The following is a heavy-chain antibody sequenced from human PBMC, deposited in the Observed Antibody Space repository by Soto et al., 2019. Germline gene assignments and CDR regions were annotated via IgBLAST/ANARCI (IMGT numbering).Heavy chain of an antibody. V-gene: IGHV1-18*01. CDR3: ARSTVYSASWGYFYYGMKI. D-gene: IGHD6-13*01. CDR2: INTYHGNT. Sequence: QVQLVQSGAELKKPGASVKVSCKASGYTFTNYGISWVRQAPGQGLEWMGWINTYHGNTKYAQKLQGRVTMTKDTSRSTAYMELTSLRSDDTAVYYCARSTVYSASWGYFYYGMKIWGQGTTVIVSS. J-gene: IGHJ6*02. CDR1: GYTFTNYG.